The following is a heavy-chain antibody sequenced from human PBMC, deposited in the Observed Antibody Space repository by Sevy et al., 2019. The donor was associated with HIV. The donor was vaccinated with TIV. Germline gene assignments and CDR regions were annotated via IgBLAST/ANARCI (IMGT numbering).Heavy chain of an antibody. CDR2: ISYNGAST. V-gene: IGHV3-23*01. J-gene: IGHJ3*02. D-gene: IGHD6-19*01. CDR1: GFTFSKFA. Sequence: GGSLRLSCAASGFTFSKFAMSWVRQAPGKGLEWVSGISYNGASTDYADSVKGRFTISRDNSKNTVSLQMNILRAEDSAVYFCAKEFPYSSAWSGGTNDAVDIWGQGTRVTVSS. CDR3: AKEFPYSSAWSGGTNDAVDI.